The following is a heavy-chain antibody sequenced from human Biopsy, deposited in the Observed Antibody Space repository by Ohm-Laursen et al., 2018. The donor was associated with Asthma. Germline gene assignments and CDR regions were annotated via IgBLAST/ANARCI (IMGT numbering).Heavy chain of an antibody. V-gene: IGHV3-74*01. CDR3: ANIGGDAFDI. CDR1: GFTFRRYW. D-gene: IGHD3-16*02. Sequence: SLRLSCTASGFTFRRYWMHWVRQAPGKGLVWVSRINDDGTSTTYADSVTGRFTISRDNAKNMLYLQMKSLRAEDTAVYYCANIGGDAFDIWGQGTVVTVSS. J-gene: IGHJ3*02. CDR2: INDDGTST.